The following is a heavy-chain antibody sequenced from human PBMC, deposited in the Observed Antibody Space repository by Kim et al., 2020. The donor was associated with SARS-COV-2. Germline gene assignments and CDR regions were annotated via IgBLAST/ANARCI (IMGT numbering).Heavy chain of an antibody. V-gene: IGHV3-74*01. D-gene: IGHD6-13*01. Sequence: GGSLRLSCAASGFTFSSYWMHWVRQAPGKGLVWVSRIKNDGSSANYADSVQGRFTISRDNPKNTLYLQMHSLTAEDTAVYYCVRGFSSAGSWYGYWGQGTLVTVSS. CDR1: GFTFSSYW. CDR2: IKNDGSSA. CDR3: VRGFSSAGSWYGY. J-gene: IGHJ4*02.